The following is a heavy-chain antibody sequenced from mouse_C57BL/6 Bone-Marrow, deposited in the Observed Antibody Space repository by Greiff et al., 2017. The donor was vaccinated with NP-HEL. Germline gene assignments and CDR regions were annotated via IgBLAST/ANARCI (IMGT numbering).Heavy chain of an antibody. J-gene: IGHJ4*01. CDR2: ISYDGSN. V-gene: IGHV3-6*01. D-gene: IGHD1-1*01. CDR3: ARDTVVDYAMDY. CDR1: GYSITSGYY. Sequence: EVQLQQSGPGLVKPSQSLSLTCSVTGYSITSGYYWNWIRQFPGNKLEWMGYISYDGSNNYNPSLKNRISITRDTSKNQFFLKLNSVTTEDTATYYCARDTVVDYAMDYWGQGTSVTVSS.